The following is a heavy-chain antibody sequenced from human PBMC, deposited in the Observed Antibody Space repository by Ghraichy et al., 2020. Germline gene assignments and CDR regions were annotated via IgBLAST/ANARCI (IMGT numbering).Heavy chain of an antibody. J-gene: IGHJ5*02. Sequence: SETLSLTCTVSGASTTTYYWSWIRQPPGKGLEWIGYVYSSGNTNYNPSLKSRVTISLDTSKNQFSLDLTSVTAANTAVYYCARGVYYYYDSSVYLFWFDPWGQGTLVTVSS. D-gene: IGHD3-22*01. CDR3: ARGVYYYYDSSVYLFWFDP. CDR1: GASTTTYY. V-gene: IGHV4-59*01. CDR2: VYSSGNT.